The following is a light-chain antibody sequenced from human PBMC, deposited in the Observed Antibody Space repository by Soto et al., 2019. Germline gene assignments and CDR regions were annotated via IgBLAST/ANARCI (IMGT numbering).Light chain of an antibody. CDR1: SGDVGTYNL. CDR3: CSYAGSSTLV. Sequence: QSALTQPASVSGSPGQSITISCTGTSGDVGTYNLVSWYQQHPGKAPKFMIYEGSKRPSGVSNRFSGSKSGNTASLTISGLQAEDEADYYCCSYAGSSTLVFGGGTKLTVL. V-gene: IGLV2-23*01. CDR2: EGS. J-gene: IGLJ3*02.